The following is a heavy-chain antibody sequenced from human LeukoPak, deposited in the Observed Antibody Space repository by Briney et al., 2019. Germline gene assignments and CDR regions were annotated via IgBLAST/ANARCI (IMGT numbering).Heavy chain of an antibody. CDR3: AREMATVTGFDF. CDR2: INPKSGGT. J-gene: IGHJ4*02. D-gene: IGHD5-24*01. Sequence: ASVKVSCKTSGYTFTDYYMHWVRQAPGQGLEWMGWINPKSGGTNYAQNFQGRVTMTRDTSISTAYMELSRLRSGDTAVYWCAREMATVTGFDFWGQGTLVTVSS. V-gene: IGHV1-2*02. CDR1: GYTFTDYY.